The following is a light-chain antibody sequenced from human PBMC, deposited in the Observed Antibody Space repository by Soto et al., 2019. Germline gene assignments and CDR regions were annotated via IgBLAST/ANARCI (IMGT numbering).Light chain of an antibody. CDR1: QSISSW. Sequence: DIQMTQSPSTLSASVGDRVTITCRASQSISSWLAWYQQKPGKAPNLLIYKASTLESGVPSRFSGSGSGTEFTLTISSLQPDDFATYYCQHYNSFPWTFGQGTTVDIK. V-gene: IGKV1-5*03. CDR2: KAS. CDR3: QHYNSFPWT. J-gene: IGKJ1*01.